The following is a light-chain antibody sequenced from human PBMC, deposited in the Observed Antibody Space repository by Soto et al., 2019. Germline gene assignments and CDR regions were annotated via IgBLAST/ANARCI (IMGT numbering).Light chain of an antibody. CDR1: QSVSSS. Sequence: ELVLTQAPGTLSLSPGERATLSCRASQSVSSSLAWYQQKPGQAPRLLIYGASSRDTGIPDRFSGSGSGTDFTLTISRLEPEDFAVYYCQQYGSSPPLTFGGGTKVEIK. CDR2: GAS. J-gene: IGKJ4*01. CDR3: QQYGSSPPLT. V-gene: IGKV3-20*01.